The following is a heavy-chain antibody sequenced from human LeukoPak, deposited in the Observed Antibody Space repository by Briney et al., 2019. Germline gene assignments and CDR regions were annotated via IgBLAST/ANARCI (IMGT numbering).Heavy chain of an antibody. V-gene: IGHV5-51*01. CDR2: IYPGDSDT. Sequence: GESLKISCKGSGYRFPDYWIGWVRQPPGKGLEWMGIIYPGDSDTRYSPSFQGQVTISADKSISTAYLQLSSLKSSDTAMQKRPCPVELRWFDEPRRPYYYGMDVWGQGTTVTVSS. J-gene: IGHJ6*02. CDR1: GYRFPDYW. CDR3: PCPVELRWFDEPRRPYYYGMDV. D-gene: IGHD3-10*01.